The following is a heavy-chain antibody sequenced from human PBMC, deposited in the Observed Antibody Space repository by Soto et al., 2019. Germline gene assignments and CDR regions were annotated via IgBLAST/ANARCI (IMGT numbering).Heavy chain of an antibody. Sequence: GASVKVSCKASGYTFTSYDIYWVRQATGQGLEWMGWMNPNTGNSAYAQKFQGRVTVTSDTSINTVHMELSSLRPEDTAVYYCARRAXTNGWNGFGADKYYFDFWGQGTLVTVSS. CDR2: MNPNTGNS. CDR1: GYTFTSYD. J-gene: IGHJ4*02. CDR3: ARRAXTNGWNGFGADKYYFDF. V-gene: IGHV1-8*01. D-gene: IGHD1-1*01.